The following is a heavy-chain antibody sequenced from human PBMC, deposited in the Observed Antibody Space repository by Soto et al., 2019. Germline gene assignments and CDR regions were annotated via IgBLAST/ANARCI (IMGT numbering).Heavy chain of an antibody. Sequence: GGSLRLSCAASGFTFSSYAMSWVRQAPGKGLEWVSAISGSGGSTYYADSVKGRFTISRDNSKNTLYLQMNSLRAEDTAVYYCAKDQAYDPAAVTYYYYGMDVWGQGTTVTVSS. V-gene: IGHV3-23*01. CDR3: AKDQAYDPAAVTYYYYGMDV. CDR2: ISGSGGST. J-gene: IGHJ6*02. CDR1: GFTFSSYA. D-gene: IGHD6-13*01.